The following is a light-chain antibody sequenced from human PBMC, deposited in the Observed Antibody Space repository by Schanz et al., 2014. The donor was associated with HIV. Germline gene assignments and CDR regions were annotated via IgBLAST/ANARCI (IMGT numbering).Light chain of an antibody. CDR1: ESVNSNF. Sequence: EIVLTQSPGTLSLSPGERVTLSCWASESVNSNFLAWFQQKPGQAPRLLIYGASSRATGIPDRFSGSGSGTDFTLTISRLEPEDFAVYYCQQYGSSSYTFGQGTKLEIK. J-gene: IGKJ2*01. V-gene: IGKV3-20*01. CDR3: QQYGSSSYT. CDR2: GAS.